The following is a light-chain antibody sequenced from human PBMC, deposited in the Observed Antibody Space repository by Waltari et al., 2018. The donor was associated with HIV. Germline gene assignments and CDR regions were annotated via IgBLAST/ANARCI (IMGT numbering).Light chain of an antibody. CDR1: ALPKQY. Sequence: SYELTQPPSVSVSPGQTARITCSGDALPKQYAYWYQQKPGQAPVLVIYKDSERPSGIPERFSGSSSGTTVTLTISGVQAEDEADYYFQSADSSGTSWVFGGGTKLTVL. CDR2: KDS. CDR3: QSADSSGTSWV. J-gene: IGLJ3*02. V-gene: IGLV3-25*03.